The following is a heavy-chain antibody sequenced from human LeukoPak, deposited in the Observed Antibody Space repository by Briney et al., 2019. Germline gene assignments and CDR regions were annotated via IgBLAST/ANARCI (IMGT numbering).Heavy chain of an antibody. CDR3: AKDLEGARGYFDY. V-gene: IGHV3-23*01. CDR1: GFTFSSYA. J-gene: IGHJ4*02. Sequence: PGGSLRLSCAAAGFTFSSYAMSWVRQAPGNGLEWVSGISGSGGTPYYADSVKGRFTISRDNSKKTLYLQMNSLRAEDTAVYYCAKDLEGARGYFDYWGQGTLVTVAS. D-gene: IGHD3-16*01. CDR2: ISGSGGTP.